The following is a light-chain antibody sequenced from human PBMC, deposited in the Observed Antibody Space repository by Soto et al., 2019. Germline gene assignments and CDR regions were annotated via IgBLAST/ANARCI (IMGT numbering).Light chain of an antibody. J-gene: IGKJ1*01. CDR3: HQYNGWPRT. CDR2: GAS. CDR1: QRISVTY. V-gene: IGKV3-15*01. Sequence: EIVLTQSPGSLSLSPGERATLSSTASQRISVTYVAWYQQKPGRAPRVLIYGASNRDTAIPARFSGGGSGTELTLTITSLQSEDFAVYYCHQYNGWPRTFGQGTKVEIK.